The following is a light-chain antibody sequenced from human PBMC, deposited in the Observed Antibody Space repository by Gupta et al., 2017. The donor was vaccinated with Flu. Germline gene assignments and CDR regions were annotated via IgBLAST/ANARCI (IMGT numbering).Light chain of an antibody. CDR3: QQYDESPGT. CDR2: GAF. J-gene: IGKJ4*02. V-gene: IGKV3-20*01. CDR1: QNIKSNY. Sequence: ELALTQSPGTLSLSPGVRATLSWRGSQNIKSNYLAWYVQKPGQAPRLLIYGAFTRATGIPDRFSGSGSGTHFTLTISRLEPEDFAVYQCQQYDESPGTFGEGTKVEIK.